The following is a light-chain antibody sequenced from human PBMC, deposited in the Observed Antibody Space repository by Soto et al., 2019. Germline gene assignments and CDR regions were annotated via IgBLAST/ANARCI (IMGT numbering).Light chain of an antibody. CDR2: AVS. CDR3: FSYTSLSTVV. V-gene: IGLV2-14*01. Sequence: QSALTQPASVSGSPGQWITISCTGTSSDVGGYNHVSWYQHSPGKAPKLILFAVSDRPSGVSHRFSGSKSGNTASLTISGLQADDEADYYCFSYTSLSTVVFGGVTKLTVL. CDR1: SSDVGGYNH. J-gene: IGLJ2*01.